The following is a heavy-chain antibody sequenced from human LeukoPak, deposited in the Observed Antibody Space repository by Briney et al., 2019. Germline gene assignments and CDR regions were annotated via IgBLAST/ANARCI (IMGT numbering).Heavy chain of an antibody. CDR1: GYTFTTFY. CDR3: ARKGNAFDF. J-gene: IGHJ3*01. Sequence: ASVKVSCKASGYTFTTFYIHWLRQAPGQGLEWMGCINPNSGGTNYAQNCQGRVTTTRDTSINTAYMELSSLRSDDTAVYYCARKGNAFDFWGQGTVVTVSS. D-gene: IGHD3-10*01. V-gene: IGHV1-2*02. CDR2: INPNSGGT.